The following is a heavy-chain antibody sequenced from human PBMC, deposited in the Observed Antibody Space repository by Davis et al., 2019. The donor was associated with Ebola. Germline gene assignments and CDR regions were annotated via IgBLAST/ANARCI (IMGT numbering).Heavy chain of an antibody. V-gene: IGHV3-74*01. CDR1: GFTFSSYW. CDR3: ASLLRENSGQGH. Sequence: HTGGSLRLSCAASGFTFSSYWMHWVRQAPGKGLVWVSCVNTDGSSTTYADSVMGRFTISRDNAKNTLYLQMDSLRAEDTAVYYCASLLRENSGQGHWGQGTLVTVSS. J-gene: IGHJ4*02. CDR2: VNTDGSST. D-gene: IGHD5-12*01.